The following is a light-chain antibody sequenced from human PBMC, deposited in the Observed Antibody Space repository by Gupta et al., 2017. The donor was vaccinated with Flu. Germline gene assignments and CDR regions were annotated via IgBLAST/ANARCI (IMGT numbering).Light chain of an antibody. CDR1: QSISSW. CDR2: KAS. J-gene: IGKJ2*01. Sequence: DIQMTQSPSTLSASVGDRVTITCRASQSISSWLAWYQQKPGKAPKLLIYKASSLESGVPSRFSGSGSGTEFTLTISSRQPDDFATYYCQHENSSSNNFGQGTKMDIK. V-gene: IGKV1-5*03. CDR3: QHENSSSNN.